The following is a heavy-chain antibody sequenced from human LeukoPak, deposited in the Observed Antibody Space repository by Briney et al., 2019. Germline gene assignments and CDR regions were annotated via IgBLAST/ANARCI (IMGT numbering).Heavy chain of an antibody. CDR3: ARGLGDYDFWSGYSNSYDY. CDR1: GFTFSSYA. CDR2: ISGSGGST. D-gene: IGHD3-3*01. V-gene: IGHV3-23*01. Sequence: DPGGSLRLSCAASGFTFSSYAMSWVRQAPGKGLEWVSAISGSGGSTYYADSVKGRFTISRDNSKNTLYLQMDSLRAEDTAVYYCARGLGDYDFWSGYSNSYDYWGQGTLVTVSS. J-gene: IGHJ4*02.